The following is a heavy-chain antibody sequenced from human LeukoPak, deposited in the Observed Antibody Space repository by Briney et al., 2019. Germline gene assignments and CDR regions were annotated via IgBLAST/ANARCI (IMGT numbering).Heavy chain of an antibody. CDR2: IYYSGST. CDR3: ARRVSVRGVIIMKGKWFDP. V-gene: IGHV4-59*12. D-gene: IGHD3-10*01. CDR1: GGSISSYY. J-gene: IGHJ5*02. Sequence: SETLSLTCTVSGGSISSYYWSWIRQPPGKGLEWIGYIYYSGSTNYNSSLKSRVTISVDTSKNQFSLKLSSVTAADTAVCYCARRVSVRGVIIMKGKWFDPWGQGTLVTVSS.